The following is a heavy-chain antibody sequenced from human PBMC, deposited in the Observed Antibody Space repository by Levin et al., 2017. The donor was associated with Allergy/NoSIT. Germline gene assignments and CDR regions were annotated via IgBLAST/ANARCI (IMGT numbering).Heavy chain of an antibody. CDR1: GFTFRTVA. D-gene: IGHD3-16*01. CDR2: ISASGANP. V-gene: IGHV3-23*01. J-gene: IGHJ4*01. CDR3: TKDPGDSYAYGAG. Sequence: SCAASGFTFRTVALNWFRQPPGKGLEWVASISASGANPHYADSVKGRFIISRDNSKDTLHLHMNSLRGEDTAVYYCTKDPGDSYAYGAGWGHGTLVTVSS.